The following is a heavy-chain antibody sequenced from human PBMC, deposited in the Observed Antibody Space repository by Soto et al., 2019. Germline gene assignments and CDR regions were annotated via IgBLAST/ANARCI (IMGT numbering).Heavy chain of an antibody. V-gene: IGHV1-2*04. CDR2: INPNSGGT. D-gene: IGHD5-18*01. Sequence: ASVKASCKASGYTSTGYYMHWVRQAPGQGLEWMGWINPNSGGTNYAQKFQGWVTMTRDTSISTAYMELSRLRSDDTAVYYCARELSSYGPNYYYYYGMDVWGQGTTVTVSS. CDR1: GYTSTGYY. J-gene: IGHJ6*02. CDR3: ARELSSYGPNYYYYYGMDV.